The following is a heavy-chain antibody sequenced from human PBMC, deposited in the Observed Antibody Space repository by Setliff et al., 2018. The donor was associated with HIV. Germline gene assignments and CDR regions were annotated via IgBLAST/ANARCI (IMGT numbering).Heavy chain of an antibody. D-gene: IGHD3-3*01. CDR2: IYYSGNT. CDR1: GAYISSYY. CDR3: ARDLGRITLSGVNEGWFDP. Sequence: SETLSLTCTVSGAYISSYYWSWIRQPPGKGLEWIGDIYYSGNTHFNPSLKSRVTISLDTSKNEVFLKLTSVTAADTAVYYCARDLGRITLSGVNEGWFDPWGQGTLVTVSS. J-gene: IGHJ5*02. V-gene: IGHV4-59*01.